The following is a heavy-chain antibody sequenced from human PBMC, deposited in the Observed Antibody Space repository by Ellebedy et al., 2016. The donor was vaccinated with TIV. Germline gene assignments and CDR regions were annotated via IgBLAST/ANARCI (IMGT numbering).Heavy chain of an antibody. V-gene: IGHV3-21*01. CDR2: ISSTTAYA. Sequence: GESLKISCVASGFTFSDHSMSWLRQAPGRGLEWVSSISSTTAYAYYGDSVKGRFTVSRDNAKNSLYLQMNSLRSEDTAVYYCARDSIDYCDNDCYYYFDNWGQGTLVTVSS. CDR1: GFTFSDHS. J-gene: IGHJ4*02. CDR3: ARDSIDYCDNDCYYYFDN. D-gene: IGHD4-17*01.